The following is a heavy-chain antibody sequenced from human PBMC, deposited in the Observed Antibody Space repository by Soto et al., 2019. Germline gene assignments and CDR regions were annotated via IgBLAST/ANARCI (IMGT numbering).Heavy chain of an antibody. CDR3: ARGVPAAGTDWFDP. V-gene: IGHV4-4*07. CDR1: GGSISNYY. CDR2: VSSTGNT. Sequence: LSLTCTVSGGSISNYYWSWIRQPAEKRLEWIGRVSSTGNTYYNPSLKSRVTVSVDTSKNQVSLNLTSVTAADTAVYYCARGVPAAGTDWFDPWGQGTLVTVSS. J-gene: IGHJ5*02. D-gene: IGHD6-13*01.